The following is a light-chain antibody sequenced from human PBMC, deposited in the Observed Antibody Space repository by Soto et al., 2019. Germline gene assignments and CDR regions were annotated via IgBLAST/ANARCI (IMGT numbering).Light chain of an antibody. CDR3: QHYNSYSEA. V-gene: IGKV3D-15*01. Sequence: EIVMTQSPATLSVSPGERATLSCRASQSISSNLAWYQQKPGQPPSLLIYDASTRATGTPARFSGSGSGTEFTLTISSLQPDDFATYYCQHYNSYSEAFGQGTKVDIK. J-gene: IGKJ1*01. CDR1: QSISSN. CDR2: DAS.